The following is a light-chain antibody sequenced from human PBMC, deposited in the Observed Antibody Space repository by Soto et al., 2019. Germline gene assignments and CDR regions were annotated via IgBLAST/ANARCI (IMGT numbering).Light chain of an antibody. CDR3: QQYNSKGT. Sequence: DIQMTQSPSSLSASVGDRVTVTCRASQSISNYLNWYQQKPGKAPKLLIYDASNLETGAPSRFSGGGSGTDFTFTISSLQPDDFATYYCQQYNSKGTFGQGTKVDI. CDR2: DAS. CDR1: QSISNY. V-gene: IGKV1-33*01. J-gene: IGKJ1*01.